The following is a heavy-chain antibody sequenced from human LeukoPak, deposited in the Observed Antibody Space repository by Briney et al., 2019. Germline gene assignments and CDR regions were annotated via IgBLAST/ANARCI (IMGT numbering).Heavy chain of an antibody. CDR1: GYTFTSYG. CDR2: ISAYNGNT. D-gene: IGHD4-23*01. CDR3: ARVKAGQALRWYRLQYFDY. V-gene: IGHV1-18*01. Sequence: ASVKVSCKASGYTFTSYGISWVRQAPGQGLEWMGWISAYNGNTNYAQKLQGRVTMTTDTSTSTAYMELRSLRSDDTAVYYCARVKAGQALRWYRLQYFDYWGQGTLVTVSS. J-gene: IGHJ4*02.